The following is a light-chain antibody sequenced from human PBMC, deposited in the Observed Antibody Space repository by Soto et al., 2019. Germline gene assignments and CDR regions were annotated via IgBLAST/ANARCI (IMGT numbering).Light chain of an antibody. CDR2: VAS. J-gene: IGKJ4*02. V-gene: IGKV1-12*01. Sequence: DIQMTQSPSSVSASVGDTVAITCRASQGVSSRLAWYQQKPGTAPKVLISVASSLQSGVPSRFSGSGSGTDFTLTISSLQPEDFATYYCQQTNSSPLTFGGGTKVDIK. CDR1: QGVSSR. CDR3: QQTNSSPLT.